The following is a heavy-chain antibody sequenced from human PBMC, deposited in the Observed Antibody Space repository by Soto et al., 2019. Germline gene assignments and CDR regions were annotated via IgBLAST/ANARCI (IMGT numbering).Heavy chain of an antibody. CDR2: IYPGDSDT. Sequence: GESLKIYCKGSGYSFTSYWIGWVRQMPGKGLEWMGIIYPGDSDTRYSPSFQGQVTISADKSISTAYLQWSSLKASDTAMYYCARRHYDILTGYYTPFDYWGQGTLVTVSS. V-gene: IGHV5-51*01. D-gene: IGHD3-9*01. CDR3: ARRHYDILTGYYTPFDY. CDR1: GYSFTSYW. J-gene: IGHJ4*02.